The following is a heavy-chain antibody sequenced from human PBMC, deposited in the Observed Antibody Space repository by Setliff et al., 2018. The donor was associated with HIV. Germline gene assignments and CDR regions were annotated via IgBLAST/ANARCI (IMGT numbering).Heavy chain of an antibody. J-gene: IGHJ1*01. CDR2: IITLFGEA. CDR3: ATDPGYSSTWYSESFQH. D-gene: IGHD6-13*01. V-gene: IGHV1-69*13. Sequence: SVKVSCKASRGTFRNSAINWVRQAPGQGLVWMGGIITLFGEANYAQEFQGRVTITADESTSTAYMELNSLRSDDTAMYYCATDPGYSSTWYSESFQHWGQGTVVTVSS. CDR1: RGTFRNSA.